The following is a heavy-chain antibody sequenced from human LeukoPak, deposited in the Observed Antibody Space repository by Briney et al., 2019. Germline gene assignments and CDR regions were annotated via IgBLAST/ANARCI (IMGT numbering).Heavy chain of an antibody. J-gene: IGHJ2*01. CDR3: AKEVGWYFDL. V-gene: IGHV3-9*01. CDR1: GFTFDDYA. Sequence: GGSLRLSCAASGFTFDDYAMNWVRQAPGKGLEWVSGISWNSGSIGYADSVKGRFTISRDNAKNSLYLQMNSLRAEDTALYYCAKEVGWYFDLWGRGTLVTVSS. CDR2: ISWNSGSI.